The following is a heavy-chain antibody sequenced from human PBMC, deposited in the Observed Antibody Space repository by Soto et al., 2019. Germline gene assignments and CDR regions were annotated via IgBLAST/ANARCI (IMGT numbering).Heavy chain of an antibody. V-gene: IGHV4-59*08. CDR1: GGSRSSYY. J-gene: IGHJ6*03. D-gene: IGHD6-19*01. CDR3: VRGNSGWSPYRSRLFHFYYMDV. Sequence: SETLSLTWTVSGGSRSSYYWTWIRQPPGKGLEWLGYISDSGNTNYNPSLKSRVAMSIDTSKRQLSLNLWSLTAADTAVYYCVRGNSGWSPYRSRLFHFYYMDVWGKGTTVTVSS. CDR2: ISDSGNT.